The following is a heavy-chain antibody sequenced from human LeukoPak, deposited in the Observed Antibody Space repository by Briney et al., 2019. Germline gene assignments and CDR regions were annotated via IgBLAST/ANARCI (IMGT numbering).Heavy chain of an antibody. CDR2: ISYDGSNK. CDR1: GFTFSSYG. V-gene: IGHV3-30*18. J-gene: IGHJ4*02. CDR3: AKEHYYDSSGYYPSFDY. Sequence: GGSLRLSCAASGFTFSSYGMHWVRQAPGKGLEWVAVISYDGSNKYYADSVKGRFTISRDNSKNTLYLQMNSLRAEDTAVYYCAKEHYYDSSGYYPSFDYWGREPWSPSPQ. D-gene: IGHD3-22*01.